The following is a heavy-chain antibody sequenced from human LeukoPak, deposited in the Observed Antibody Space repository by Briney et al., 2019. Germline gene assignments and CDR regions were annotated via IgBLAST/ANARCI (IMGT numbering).Heavy chain of an antibody. CDR1: EFTFSRHW. J-gene: IGHJ6*02. D-gene: IGHD5-18*01. Sequence: GGSLRLSCAVSEFTFSRHWMNWVRQAPGKGLEWVANIKPDGSNKYYADSVKGRFTISRDNSKNTLYLQMSSLRAEDTAVYYCAKDQSAMVIGYYYYYGMDVWGQGTTVTVSS. CDR2: IKPDGSNK. V-gene: IGHV3-7*01. CDR3: AKDQSAMVIGYYYYYGMDV.